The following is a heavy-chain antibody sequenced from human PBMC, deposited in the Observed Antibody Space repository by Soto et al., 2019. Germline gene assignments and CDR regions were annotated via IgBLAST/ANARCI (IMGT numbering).Heavy chain of an antibody. J-gene: IGHJ4*02. CDR3: ARDFSMVIVAPGY. D-gene: IGHD5-12*01. Sequence: PGGSLRLSCAASAFTFKNHWMHWVRQVPGKGPVWVSRINGDGSFTSYADSVKGRFTISRDNAKNTVYLQINALRAEDTAVYYCARDFSMVIVAPGYWGQGTLVTVSS. CDR1: AFTFKNHW. CDR2: INGDGSFT. V-gene: IGHV3-74*01.